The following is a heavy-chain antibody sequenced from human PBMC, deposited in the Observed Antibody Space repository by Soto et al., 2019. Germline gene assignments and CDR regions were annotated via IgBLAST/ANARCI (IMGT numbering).Heavy chain of an antibody. J-gene: IGHJ4*02. V-gene: IGHV2-5*02. CDR1: GFSLSTSGVG. D-gene: IGHD4-4*01. CDR3: AHQGSIVKYFDY. CDR2: IYWDDDK. Sequence: QITLKESGPTLVKPTQTLTLTCTFSGFSLSTSGVGVGWIRQPPGKALEWLALIYWDDDKRYSPSLKSRLTITQDNSNNQVVHTMTNMDPVDTAKYYCAHQGSIVKYFDYWGQGTLVTVSS.